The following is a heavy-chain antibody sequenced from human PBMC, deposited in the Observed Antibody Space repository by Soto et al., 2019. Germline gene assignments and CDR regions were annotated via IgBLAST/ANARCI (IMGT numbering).Heavy chain of an antibody. CDR1: GGTFSSYA. V-gene: IGHV1-69*01. J-gene: IGHJ6*02. CDR3: ARRFLEWLSSTKHRYYYYGMDV. Sequence: QVQLVQSGAEVKKPGSSVKVSCKASGGTFSSYAISWVRQAPGQGLEWMGGIIPIFGTANYAQKFQGRVTITADESTSTAYMELSSLRSEDTAVYYCARRFLEWLSSTKHRYYYYGMDVWGQGTTVTVSS. D-gene: IGHD3-3*01. CDR2: IIPIFGTA.